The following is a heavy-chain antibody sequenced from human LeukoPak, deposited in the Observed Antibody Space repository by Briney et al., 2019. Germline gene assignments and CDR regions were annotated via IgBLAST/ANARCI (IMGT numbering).Heavy chain of an antibody. D-gene: IGHD6-13*01. CDR2: INDSGST. V-gene: IGHV4-34*01. CDR3: AIEGIGAADYPY. Sequence: PAETESLTCAVYGGSFSGYYWSWIRQPPGKGLEWIGEINDSGSTKYSASLKSRVTISVDTSKHQFSLKLSSVTAADTAVYYCAIEGIGAADYPYWGQGTLVTVSS. CDR1: GGSFSGYY. J-gene: IGHJ4*02.